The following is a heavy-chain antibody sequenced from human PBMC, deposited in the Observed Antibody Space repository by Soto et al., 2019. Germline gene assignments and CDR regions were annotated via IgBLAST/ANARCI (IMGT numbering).Heavy chain of an antibody. J-gene: IGHJ6*02. Sequence: QVQLVESGGGVVQPGRSLRLSCRVSGFTFNNSGMHWVRQAPGKGLEWMAVISYDGSDKYYADSVKGRVIISRDNSKNTLNLERNSLRAEDTAIYYCVKDRVPGAYGNYYGMDVRVQGTTVTVSS. CDR3: VKDRVPGAYGNYYGMDV. CDR1: GFTFNNSG. CDR2: ISYDGSDK. D-gene: IGHD5-12*01. V-gene: IGHV3-30*18.